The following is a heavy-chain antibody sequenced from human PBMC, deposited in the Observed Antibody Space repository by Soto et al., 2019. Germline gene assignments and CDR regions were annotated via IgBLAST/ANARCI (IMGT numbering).Heavy chain of an antibody. Sequence: ASVKVSCKASGYTFTGYYMHWVRQAPGQGLEWMGWINPNSGGTNYAQKFQGWVTMTRDTSISTAYMELSRLRSDDTAVYYCARDGTMPSRDYYYYGMDVWGQGTTVTSP. J-gene: IGHJ6*02. CDR1: GYTFTGYY. CDR3: ARDGTMPSRDYYYYGMDV. V-gene: IGHV1-2*04. CDR2: INPNSGGT. D-gene: IGHD1-26*01.